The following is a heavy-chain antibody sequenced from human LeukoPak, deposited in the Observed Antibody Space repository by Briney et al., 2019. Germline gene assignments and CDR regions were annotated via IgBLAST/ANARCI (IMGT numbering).Heavy chain of an antibody. CDR2: SDWNDEK. J-gene: IGHJ4*02. CDR3: ARTEYSSGWYYY. Sequence: SGPALFKPPPPLTLTFTFSGFSPSTRGMCVSWICQPPGKALERLAGSDWNDEKHDSTSLKTRLTISKDTSKNQVVLTMTNMNPMDTAAYYCARTEYSSGWYYYWGQGTLVTVSS. D-gene: IGHD6-19*01. V-gene: IGHV2-70*11. CDR1: GFSPSTRGMC.